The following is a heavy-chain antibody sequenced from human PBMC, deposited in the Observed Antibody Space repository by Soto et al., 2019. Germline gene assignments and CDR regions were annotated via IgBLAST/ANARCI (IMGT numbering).Heavy chain of an antibody. J-gene: IGHJ4*02. CDR1: GFAVSNNY. CDR2: VYSGGTT. Sequence: PGGSLRLSCGASGFAVSNNYMNWVRQAPGKGLEWVSVVYSGGTTYYAESVRGRFTVTRDDSKNTLLLQMSSLRAEDTAVYYCARAVSPFDSDSSGYWGFDHWGQGTLGTVS. D-gene: IGHD3-22*01. CDR3: ARAVSPFDSDSSGYWGFDH. V-gene: IGHV3-53*01.